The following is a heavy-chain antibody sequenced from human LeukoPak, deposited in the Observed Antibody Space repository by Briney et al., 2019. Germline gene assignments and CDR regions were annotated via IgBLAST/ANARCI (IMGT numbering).Heavy chain of an antibody. Sequence: GESLRLSCAASKFTFTNYWMRWVRQAPGKGLEWVSVIYSGGSTYYADSVKGRFTISRDNSKNTLYLQMNSLRAEDTAVYYCAREVRYFDWLLPDYYYGMDVWGQGTTVTVSS. V-gene: IGHV3-53*01. CDR1: KFTFTNYW. D-gene: IGHD3-9*01. CDR3: AREVRYFDWLLPDYYYGMDV. CDR2: IYSGGST. J-gene: IGHJ6*02.